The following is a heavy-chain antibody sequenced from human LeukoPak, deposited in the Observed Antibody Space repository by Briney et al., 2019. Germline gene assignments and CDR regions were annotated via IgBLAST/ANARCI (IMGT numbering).Heavy chain of an antibody. D-gene: IGHD4-17*01. Sequence: GGSLRLSCAASGFTFSSYGMHWVRQAPGKGLEWVAVIWYDGSNKYYADSVKGRFTISGDNSKNTLYLQMNSLRAEDTAVYYCAKDYGDYEESAFDIWGQGTMVTVSS. V-gene: IGHV3-33*06. J-gene: IGHJ3*02. CDR3: AKDYGDYEESAFDI. CDR2: IWYDGSNK. CDR1: GFTFSSYG.